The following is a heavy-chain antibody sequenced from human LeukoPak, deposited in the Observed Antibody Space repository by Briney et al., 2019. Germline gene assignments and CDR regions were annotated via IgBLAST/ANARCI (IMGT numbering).Heavy chain of an antibody. CDR2: IYSGGST. D-gene: IGHD6-13*01. J-gene: IGHJ6*02. V-gene: IGHV3-66*01. Sequence: GGSLKLSCAASGFTVSSNYMSWVRQAPGKGLEWVSVIYSGGSTYYADSVKGRFTISRDNSKNTLYLQMNSLRAEDTAVYYCARDRKSSSPSKYYYYYGMGVWGQGTTVTVSS. CDR1: GFTVSSNY. CDR3: ARDRKSSSPSKYYYYYGMGV.